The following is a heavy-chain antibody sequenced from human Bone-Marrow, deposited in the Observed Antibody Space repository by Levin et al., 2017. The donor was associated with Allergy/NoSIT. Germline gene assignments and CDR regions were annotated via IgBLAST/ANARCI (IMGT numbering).Heavy chain of an antibody. V-gene: IGHV3-74*01. CDR1: GSTFSSYW. Sequence: QAGGSLRLSCAVSGSTFSSYWMHWVRQAPGKGLVWVSRINTDGSSTSYADSVKGRFTISRDNAKNTLYLQMNSLRAEDTAVYYCVGSLGTLGSWGQGTLVTVSS. J-gene: IGHJ5*02. D-gene: IGHD3-16*01. CDR3: VGSLGTLGS. CDR2: INTDGSST.